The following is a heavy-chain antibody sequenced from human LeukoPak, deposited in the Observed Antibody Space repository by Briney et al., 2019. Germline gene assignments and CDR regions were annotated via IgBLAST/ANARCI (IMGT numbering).Heavy chain of an antibody. J-gene: IGHJ4*02. D-gene: IGHD3-22*01. CDR1: GFTFSSYA. CDR3: AKADYDSSGWYFDY. V-gene: IGHV3-23*01. CDR2: ISGSGGST. Sequence: GGSLRLSCAASGFTFSSYAMSWVRQAPGKGLEWVSAISGSGGSTHYADSVKGRFTISRDNSKNTLYLQMNSLRAEDTAVYYCAKADYDSSGWYFDYWGQGTLVTVSS.